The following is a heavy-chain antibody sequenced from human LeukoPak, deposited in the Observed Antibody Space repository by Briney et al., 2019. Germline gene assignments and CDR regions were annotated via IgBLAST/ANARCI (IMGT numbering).Heavy chain of an antibody. CDR2: IKQDGSEK. CDR1: GFTFSNYW. J-gene: IGHJ4*02. Sequence: GGSLRLSCAASGFTFSNYWMSWVRQAPWKGLQWVANIKQDGSEKYYVDSVKGRFTISRDNAKKSLYLQMNSLRAEDTAVYYCARSLFEYFGELSPFGYWGQGTLVTVSS. CDR3: ARSLFEYFGELSPFGY. D-gene: IGHD3-10*01. V-gene: IGHV3-7*01.